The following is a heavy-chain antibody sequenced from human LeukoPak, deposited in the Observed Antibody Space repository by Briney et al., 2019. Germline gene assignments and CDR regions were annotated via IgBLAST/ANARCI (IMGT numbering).Heavy chain of an antibody. CDR1: GYTFTSYA. J-gene: IGHJ4*02. D-gene: IGHD3-22*01. V-gene: IGHV7-4-1*02. CDR2: INTNTGNP. Sequence: GASVKVSCKASGYTFTSYAMNWVRQAPGQGLEWMGWINTNTGNPTYAQGFTGRFVFSLDTSVSTAYLQISSLKAEDTAVYYCARTARNYYDSSGYYWYFDYWGQGTLVTVSS. CDR3: ARTARNYYDSSGYYWYFDY.